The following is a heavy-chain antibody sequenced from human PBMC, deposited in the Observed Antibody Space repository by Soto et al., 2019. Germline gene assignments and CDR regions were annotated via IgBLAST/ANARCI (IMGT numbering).Heavy chain of an antibody. CDR2: IYYSGST. J-gene: IGHJ5*02. CDR1: GGSISSGDYY. V-gene: IGHV4-30-4*01. D-gene: IGHD4-17*01. Sequence: QVQLQESGPGLVKPSQTLSLTCTVSGGSISSGDYYWSWIRQPPGKGLEWIGYIYYSGSTYYKPSLKSRFSVSGDTSKSHFTRKLSSVTAADTAVYYCARAKGLLTVTTAWFDPWGQGTLVTVSS. CDR3: ARAKGLLTVTTAWFDP.